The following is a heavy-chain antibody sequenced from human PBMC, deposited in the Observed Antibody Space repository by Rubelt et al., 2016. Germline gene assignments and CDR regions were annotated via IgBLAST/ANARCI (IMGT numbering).Heavy chain of an antibody. CDR2: IWYDGSNK. CDR3: ARDYYDSSGSFVPFDY. Sequence: QVQLVESGGGVVQPGRSLRLSCAASGFSFSSYGMHWVRQAPGKGLEWVAVIWYDGSNKYYADSVKGRFTSSRDNSKNTPYRQMNSLRAEDTAVYYCARDYYDSSGSFVPFDYWGQGTLVTVSS. D-gene: IGHD3-22*01. CDR1: GFSFSSYG. J-gene: IGHJ4*02. V-gene: IGHV3-33*01.